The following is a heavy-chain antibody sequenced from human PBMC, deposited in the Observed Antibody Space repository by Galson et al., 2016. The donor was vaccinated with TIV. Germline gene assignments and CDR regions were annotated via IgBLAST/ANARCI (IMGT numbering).Heavy chain of an antibody. CDR3: ARAWAGSGSY. CDR1: GFTFSSYW. D-gene: IGHD1-26*01. J-gene: IGHJ4*02. V-gene: IGHV3-7*03. CDR2: VNQDGSVK. Sequence: SLRLSCAGSGFTFSSYWMAWVRQAPGKGLEWVTNVNQDGSVKYYVDSVKGRFTISRDNAENSVNLQMNSLRAEDTAVYYCARAWAGSGSYWGQGILVTVSS.